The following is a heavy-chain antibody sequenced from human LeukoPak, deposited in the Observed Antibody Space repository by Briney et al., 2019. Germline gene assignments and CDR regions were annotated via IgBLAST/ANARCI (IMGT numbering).Heavy chain of an antibody. CDR1: GYTFTGHY. J-gene: IGHJ4*02. Sequence: GASVKVSCKASGYTFTGHYMHWVRQAPGQGLEWMGWISPNSGDTSYAQKFQGRVTMTRDTSISTAYMDLSRLRSDDTAVYYCARVGWGSSYYFDYWGQGTLVTVSS. D-gene: IGHD2-21*01. CDR2: ISPNSGDT. CDR3: ARVGWGSSYYFDY. V-gene: IGHV1-2*02.